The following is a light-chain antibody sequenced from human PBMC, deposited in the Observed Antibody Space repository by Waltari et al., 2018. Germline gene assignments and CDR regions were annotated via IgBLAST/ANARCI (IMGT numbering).Light chain of an antibody. CDR3: QQYYSTFWT. J-gene: IGKJ1*01. V-gene: IGKV4-1*01. CDR2: WAS. CDR1: QSVLYSSNNKNY. Sequence: DIVMTQSPDSLAVSLGERATINCQSSQSVLYSSNNKNYLAWYQQKPGQPPKLLIYWASTRESGVPDRFSGSGSGTDFTLTISSLQAEDVAVYDCQQYYSTFWTFGQGTKVEIK.